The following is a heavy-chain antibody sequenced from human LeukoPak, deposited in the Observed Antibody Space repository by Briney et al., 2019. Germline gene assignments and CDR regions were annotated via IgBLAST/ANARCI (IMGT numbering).Heavy chain of an antibody. CDR1: GYPISSGYY. CDR3: ARDRGGTTGSFDY. J-gene: IGHJ4*02. Sequence: SETLSLTCTVSGYPISSGYYWGWIRQPPGKGLEWIGSIYHSGNTYYNPSLKSRVTISVDRSKNQFSLKLSSVTAADTALYYCARDRGGTTGSFDYWGQGTLVTVSS. V-gene: IGHV4-38-2*02. CDR2: IYHSGNT. D-gene: IGHD2-15*01.